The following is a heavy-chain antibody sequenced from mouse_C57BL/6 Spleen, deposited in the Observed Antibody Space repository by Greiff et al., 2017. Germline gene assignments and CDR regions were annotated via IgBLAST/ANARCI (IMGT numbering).Heavy chain of an antibody. V-gene: IGHV1-62-2*01. CDR2: FYPGSGSI. Sequence: VQLVESGAELVKPGASVKLSCKASGYTFTEYTIHWVKQRSGQDLEWIGWFYPGSGSIKYNEKFKDKATLTADKSSSTVYMELSRLTSEDSAVYFCARHGPWYGSSSYWYFDVWGTGTTVTVSS. CDR3: ARHGPWYGSSSYWYFDV. CDR1: GYTFTEYT. J-gene: IGHJ1*03. D-gene: IGHD1-1*01.